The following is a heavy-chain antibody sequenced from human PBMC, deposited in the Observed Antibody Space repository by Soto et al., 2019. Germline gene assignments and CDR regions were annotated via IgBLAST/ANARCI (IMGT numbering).Heavy chain of an antibody. D-gene: IGHD6-13*01. CDR1: GFTFSDYY. CDR2: ISSSSSYT. CDR3: ARDGVGYSSRWYPKGGDWYFDL. V-gene: IGHV3-11*05. J-gene: IGHJ2*01. Sequence: QVQLVESGGGLVKPGGSLRLSCAASGFTFSDYYMSWIRQAPGKGLEWVSYISSSSSYTNYADSVKGRFTISRDNAKNSLYLQMNSLRAEGTAVYYCARDGVGYSSRWYPKGGDWYFDLWGRGTLVTVSS.